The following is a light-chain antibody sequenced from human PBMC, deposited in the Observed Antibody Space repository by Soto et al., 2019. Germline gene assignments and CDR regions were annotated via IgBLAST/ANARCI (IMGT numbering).Light chain of an antibody. CDR3: QQTFSPAVT. V-gene: IGKV1-39*01. CDR2: GAS. Sequence: DIHLTQSPSSLSAAVGDRVTITCRASQAILTYLNWFQQKAGKAPEVLIYGASSLRSGVPSRFTGSGSATDFTLTITRLQPEDAGTYFCQQTFSPAVTFGGGTKVDI. J-gene: IGKJ4*01. CDR1: QAILTY.